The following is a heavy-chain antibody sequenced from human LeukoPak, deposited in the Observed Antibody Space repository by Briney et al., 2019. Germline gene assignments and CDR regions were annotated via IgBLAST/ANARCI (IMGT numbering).Heavy chain of an antibody. V-gene: IGHV3-23*01. CDR2: ISGDASVS. D-gene: IGHD6-13*01. J-gene: IGHJ3*02. CDR1: GFTFRFYA. Sequence: PGGSLRLSCAGSGFTFRFYAMTWVRQAPGKGLEWVSGISGDASVSKDADSVKGRFNISRDNSKNTLYLQLNSLRVEDTAIYYCAKAYSSSLYGNAFHIWGQGTMVTVSP. CDR3: AKAYSSSLYGNAFHI.